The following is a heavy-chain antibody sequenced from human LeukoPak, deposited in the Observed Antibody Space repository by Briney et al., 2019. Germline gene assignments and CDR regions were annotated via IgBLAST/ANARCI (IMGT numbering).Heavy chain of an antibody. CDR1: GGSITSTKW. J-gene: IGHJ4*02. Sequence: WETLSLTCGVSGGSITSTKWWSCVRQPPGQGLEWIGEISLTGRTNYNPSLIGRFIMSLDESRNQLSLTLTSLTAADTAMYYCEKKSGPYCPFGYWGQGTLVVVAS. D-gene: IGHD1-26*01. CDR3: EKKSGPYCPFGY. CDR2: ISLTGRT. V-gene: IGHV4-4*02.